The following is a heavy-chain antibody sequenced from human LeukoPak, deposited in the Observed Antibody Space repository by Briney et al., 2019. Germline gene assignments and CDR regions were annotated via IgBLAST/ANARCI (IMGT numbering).Heavy chain of an antibody. V-gene: IGHV3-30*02. Sequence: GGSLRLSCAASGFTFSSYGMHWVRQAPGKGLEWVAFIRYDGSNKYYADSVKGRFTISRDNSKNTLYLQMNSLRAEDTAVYYCAKDSRDYVWGSYRYIPDFDYWGQGTLVTVSS. CDR2: IRYDGSNK. J-gene: IGHJ4*02. D-gene: IGHD3-16*02. CDR3: AKDSRDYVWGSYRYIPDFDY. CDR1: GFTFSSYG.